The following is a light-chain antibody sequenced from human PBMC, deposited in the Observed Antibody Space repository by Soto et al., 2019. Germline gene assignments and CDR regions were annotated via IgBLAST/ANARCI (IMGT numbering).Light chain of an antibody. CDR2: DAS. J-gene: IGKJ4*01. V-gene: IGKV3-11*01. CDR3: QQRRNWPLT. CDR1: KSISTF. Sequence: EIVLTQSPATLSLSPGERATLSCRASKSISTFLAWYQQKPGQAPRLLIYDASHRATGIPARFSGSGSGTDFTLTVNSLEPEDFAVYYCQQRRNWPLTFGGGTKVDIK.